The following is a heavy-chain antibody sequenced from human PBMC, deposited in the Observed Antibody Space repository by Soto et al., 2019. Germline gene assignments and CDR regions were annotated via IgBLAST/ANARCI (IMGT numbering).Heavy chain of an antibody. Sequence: VSCKASGYTFTSNWVHWARRAPGQGLEWMGVINPSGDITKYAPKFQGRVTMNNDTSKSTIYMDLSSLTSEDTAVYYCARDHRIASSGDWGIDPWG. J-gene: IGHJ5*02. V-gene: IGHV1-46*01. CDR2: INPSGDIT. CDR3: ARDHRIASSGDWGIDP. D-gene: IGHD6-13*01. CDR1: GYTFTSNW.